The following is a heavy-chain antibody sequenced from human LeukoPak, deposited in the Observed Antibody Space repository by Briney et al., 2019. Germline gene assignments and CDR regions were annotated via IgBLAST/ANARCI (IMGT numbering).Heavy chain of an antibody. Sequence: ASVKVSCKASGYTFTSHDINWVRQAAGQAPEWIGWVSGNSGDTGYAQKLQGRVTMTTDTSTSTAYMELRSLRSDDTAVYYCARAQLGEQLAPEPGDYWGQGTLVTVSS. CDR1: GYTFTSHD. V-gene: IGHV1-18*01. D-gene: IGHD6-6*01. CDR3: ARAQLGEQLAPEPGDY. J-gene: IGHJ4*02. CDR2: VSGNSGDT.